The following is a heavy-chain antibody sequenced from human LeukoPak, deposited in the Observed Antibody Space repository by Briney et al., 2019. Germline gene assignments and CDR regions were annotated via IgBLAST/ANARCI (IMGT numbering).Heavy chain of an antibody. CDR2: ISAYNGNT. CDR1: GYTFTSYG. D-gene: IGHD3-22*01. V-gene: IGHV1-18*01. CDR3: ARGFYDSSGYYYGPRYYYYGMDV. Sequence: GSSVKVSCKASGYTFTSYGISWVRQAPGQGLEWMGWISAYNGNTNYAQKLQGRVTMTTDTSTSTVYMELRSLRSDDTAVYYCARGFYDSSGYYYGPRYYYYGMDVWGQGTTVTVSS. J-gene: IGHJ6*02.